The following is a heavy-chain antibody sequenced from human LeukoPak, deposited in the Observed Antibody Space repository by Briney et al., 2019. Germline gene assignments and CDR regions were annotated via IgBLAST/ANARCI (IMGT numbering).Heavy chain of an antibody. D-gene: IGHD4-17*01. V-gene: IGHV4-39*01. CDR1: GGSISSSSYY. CDR2: IYYSGST. CDR3: ARRDYGDYFDY. J-gene: IGHJ4*02. Sequence: SETLSLTCTVSGGSISSSSYYWGWILQPPGKGLAWIGRIYYSGSTYYNPSLKSRVTISVDTSKNQFSLVSSYVTAADTAVYYCARRDYGDYFDYWGQGTLLTVSS.